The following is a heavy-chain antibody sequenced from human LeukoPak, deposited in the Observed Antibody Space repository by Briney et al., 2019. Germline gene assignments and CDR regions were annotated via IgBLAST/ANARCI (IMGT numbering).Heavy chain of an antibody. D-gene: IGHD3-10*01. CDR2: INHSGST. J-gene: IGHJ4*02. V-gene: IGHV4-34*01. CDR3: ARHGYYYSSGSYYGLDY. CDR1: GGSFSGYY. Sequence: SSETLSLTCAVYGGSFSGYYWSWIRQPPGKGLEWIGEINHSGSTNYNPSLKSRVTISVDTSKNQFSLKLSSVTAADTAVYYCARHGYYYSSGSYYGLDYWGQGTLVTVSS.